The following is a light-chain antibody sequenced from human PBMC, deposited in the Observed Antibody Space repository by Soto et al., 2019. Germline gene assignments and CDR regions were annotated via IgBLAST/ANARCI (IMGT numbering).Light chain of an antibody. V-gene: IGLV2-8*01. CDR3: SSYAGRDTVV. CDR1: SSGIGGTHY. J-gene: IGLJ1*01. Sequence: QSALTQPPSASGSPGQSVTISCTGTSSGIGGTHYVSWYQQHPGKAPKLIIYEVTERPSGVPDRFSGSKSGNTASLTVSGLQAEDECDYYCSSYAGRDTVVFGSGTKVTVL. CDR2: EVT.